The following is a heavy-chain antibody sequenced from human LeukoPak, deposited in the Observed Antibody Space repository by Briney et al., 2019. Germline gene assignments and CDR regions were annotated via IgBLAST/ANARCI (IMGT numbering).Heavy chain of an antibody. CDR1: GFTFSSYA. Sequence: GRSLRLSCAASGFTFSSYAMHWVRQAPGKGLEWVAVISYDGSNKYYADSMKGRFTISRDNSKNTLYLQMNSLRAEDTAVYYCARYARDGYNSFWDYWGQGTLVTVSS. CDR3: ARYARDGYNSFWDY. CDR2: ISYDGSNK. J-gene: IGHJ4*02. D-gene: IGHD5-24*01. V-gene: IGHV3-30-3*01.